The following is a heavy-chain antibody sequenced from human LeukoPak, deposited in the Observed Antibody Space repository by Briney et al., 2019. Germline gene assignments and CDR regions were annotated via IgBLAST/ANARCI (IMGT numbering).Heavy chain of an antibody. J-gene: IGHJ4*02. CDR3: AREAPIFDSGSYYKSLGY. CDR1: GYSISSGSY. V-gene: IGHV4-38-2*02. D-gene: IGHD3-10*01. Sequence: SETLSLTCIVSGYSISSGSYWDWIRQPPGKGLEWIASIYHSGKSYYNPSLKSRVTISIDTSKNQFSLELRSVTAADTAVYYCAREAPIFDSGSYYKSLGYWGQGTLVTVSS. CDR2: IYHSGKS.